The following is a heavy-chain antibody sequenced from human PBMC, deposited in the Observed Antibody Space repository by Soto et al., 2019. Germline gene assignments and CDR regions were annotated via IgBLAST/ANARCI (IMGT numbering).Heavy chain of an antibody. CDR2: INHSGST. D-gene: IGHD6-19*01. CDR3: ARGGGIAVATIHYGMDV. J-gene: IGHJ6*02. CDR1: GGSFSGYY. V-gene: IGHV4-34*01. Sequence: SETLSLTCAVYGGSFSGYYWSWIRQPPGKGLEWIGEINHSGSTNYNPSLKSRVTISVDTSKNQFSLKLSSVTAADTVVYYCARGGGIAVATIHYGMDVWGQGTTVTVSS.